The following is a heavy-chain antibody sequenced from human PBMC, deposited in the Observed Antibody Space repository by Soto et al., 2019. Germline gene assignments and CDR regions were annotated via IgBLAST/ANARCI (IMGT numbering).Heavy chain of an antibody. CDR2: IYWDDDK. J-gene: IGHJ4*02. CDR1: GFSLSTSGVG. V-gene: IGHV2-5*02. D-gene: IGHD7-27*01. Sequence: QITLKESGPTLVKPTQTLTLTCTFSGFSLSTSGVGVGWIRQPPGKALEWLALIYWDDDKRYSPSLKSRLTIPNDPPKNNAVLTMTNVHPVDTATYYCAHRRGLGIGDVFDYWGQGTLVTVSS. CDR3: AHRRGLGIGDVFDY.